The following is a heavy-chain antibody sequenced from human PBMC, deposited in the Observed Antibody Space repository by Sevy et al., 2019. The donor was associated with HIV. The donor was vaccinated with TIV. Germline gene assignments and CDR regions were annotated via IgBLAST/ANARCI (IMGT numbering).Heavy chain of an antibody. D-gene: IGHD1-26*01. J-gene: IGHJ1*01. CDR2: ISSSGSTI. V-gene: IGHV3-48*03. CDR1: GLTFSSYE. Sequence: GGSLRLSCAASGLTFSSYEMNWVRQAPGKGLEWVSYISSSGSTIYYADSVKGRFTISRDNAKNSLYLQMNSLRAEDTAVYYCAREGVKSGSYFPSYFQHWGQGTLVTVSS. CDR3: AREGVKSGSYFPSYFQH.